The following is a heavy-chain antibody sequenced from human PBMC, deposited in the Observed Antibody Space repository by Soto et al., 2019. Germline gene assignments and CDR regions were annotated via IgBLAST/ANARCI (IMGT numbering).Heavy chain of an antibody. D-gene: IGHD7-27*01. CDR2: INQGGSEK. CDR3: ARDTGARRDGMYX. CDR1: GFTFGGSW. J-gene: IGHJ6*02. V-gene: IGHV3-7*03. Sequence: GSLRLSCVASGFTFGGSWMSWVRQAPGKGLEWVANINQGGSEKYYVDSVKGRFTISRDNAKKSLYLQMNSLRAEDTAVYYCARDTGARRDGMYXWGQGTMVTVS.